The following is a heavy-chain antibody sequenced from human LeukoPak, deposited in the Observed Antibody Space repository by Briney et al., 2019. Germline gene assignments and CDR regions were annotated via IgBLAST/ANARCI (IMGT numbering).Heavy chain of an antibody. J-gene: IGHJ5*02. V-gene: IGHV3-23*01. CDR2: ISGSGDNT. Sequence: SGGSLRLSCAASGFTFSTYAMNWVRQAPGKGLEWVSGISGSGDNTYHADSVEGRFSISRDNSKNRLYLQMNDLRTEDTAMYHCAKDKGYSSGWYLLDPWGQGTLVTVSS. D-gene: IGHD6-19*01. CDR3: AKDKGYSSGWYLLDP. CDR1: GFTFSTYA.